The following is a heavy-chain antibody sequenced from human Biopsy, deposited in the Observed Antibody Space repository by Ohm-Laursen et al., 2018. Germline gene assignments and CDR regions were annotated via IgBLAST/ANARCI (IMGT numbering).Heavy chain of an antibody. Sequence: VSSVKVSCKVSGYNFDIYPLFWVRQAPGQGFEWMGGIVPLFETTDSAQKFQGRVTITADRSTTTAYIELSGLTSEDTAIYYCAKAGQTSGEYVVPRHFDSWGQGTRVTVSS. CDR2: IVPLFETT. CDR1: GYNFDIYP. D-gene: IGHD2-15*01. J-gene: IGHJ4*02. CDR3: AKAGQTSGEYVVPRHFDS. V-gene: IGHV1-69*06.